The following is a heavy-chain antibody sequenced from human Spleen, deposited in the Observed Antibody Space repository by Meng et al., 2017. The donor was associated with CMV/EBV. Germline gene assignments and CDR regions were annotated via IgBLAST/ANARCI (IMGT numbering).Heavy chain of an antibody. CDR3: GELEN. CDR1: GGSFSDYP. D-gene: IGHD1-1*01. V-gene: IGHV1-69*05. J-gene: IGHJ4*02. CDR2: IIPIFGAA. Sequence: SSVRVSCKASGGSFSDYPISWVRQAPGQGLEWMGGIIPIFGAATYAQKFQGKVTITTDKSTNTAYMELISLTSEDTAVYYCGELENWGQGTLVTVSS.